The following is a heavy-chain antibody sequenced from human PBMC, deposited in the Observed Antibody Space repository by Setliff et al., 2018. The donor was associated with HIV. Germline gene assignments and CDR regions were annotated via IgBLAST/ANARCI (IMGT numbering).Heavy chain of an antibody. CDR3: ASAGPYCGDDCPYNWLTP. D-gene: IGHD2-21*02. J-gene: IGHJ5*02. Sequence: SETLSLTCTVSGGSASNSRYYWAWIRQPPGKGLEYIGSTKYNASLRSRVTMSVDTSKNLFSLTLRSVTAADTAVYYCASAGPYCGDDCPYNWLTPWGQGTLVTVSS. CDR1: GGSASNSRYY. V-gene: IGHV4-61*01. CDR2: IGST.